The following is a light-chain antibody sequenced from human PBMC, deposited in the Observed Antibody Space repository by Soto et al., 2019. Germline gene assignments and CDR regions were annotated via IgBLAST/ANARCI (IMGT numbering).Light chain of an antibody. CDR1: RSNIGNND. Sequence: QSVLTQPPSASGTPGQRVTISCSGSRSNIGNNDVYWYQQFPGTAPKLLIYKTNQRPSGVPDRFSGSKSGTSASLAISGLRSEDEADYHCSTWDDSLSGVVFGGGTKLTV. CDR2: KTN. CDR3: STWDDSLSGVV. V-gene: IGLV1-47*01. J-gene: IGLJ2*01.